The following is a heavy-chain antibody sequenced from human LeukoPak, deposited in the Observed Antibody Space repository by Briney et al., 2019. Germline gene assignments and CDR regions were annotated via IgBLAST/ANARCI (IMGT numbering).Heavy chain of an antibody. CDR2: ISYDGNNK. V-gene: IGHV3-30*04. D-gene: IGHD3-10*01. Sequence: TGGSLRLSCAASGLTFSSYAMHWVRQAPGKGLEWVAVISYDGNNKYYADSVKGRFTISRDNSKNTLYLQMNSLKTEDTAVYYCAREGGAHYGSGSYRQPYFFDYWGQGTLVTVSS. CDR3: AREGGAHYGSGSYRQPYFFDY. CDR1: GLTFSSYA. J-gene: IGHJ4*02.